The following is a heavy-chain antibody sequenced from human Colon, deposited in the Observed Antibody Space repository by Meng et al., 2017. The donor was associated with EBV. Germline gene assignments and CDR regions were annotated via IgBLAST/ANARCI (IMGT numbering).Heavy chain of an antibody. V-gene: IGHV1-18*01. Sequence: QVQLVQSGAEVKKPXXSVKVSXKASGYTFNSFGISWVRQAPGQGPEWMGWINPYKGNTNYAQKFQGRFSMTTDTSTSTAYMELWSLRSDDTAVYYCARDWGETARVIADFGGQGTLVTVSS. J-gene: IGHJ4*02. CDR2: INPYKGNT. D-gene: IGHD5-18*01. CDR1: GYTFNSFG. CDR3: ARDWGETARVIADF.